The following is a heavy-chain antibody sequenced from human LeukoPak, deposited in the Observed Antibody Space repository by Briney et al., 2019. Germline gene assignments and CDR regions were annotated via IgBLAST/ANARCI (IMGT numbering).Heavy chain of an antibody. J-gene: IGHJ4*02. CDR1: GFTFSSYA. Sequence: PGGSLRLSCAASGFTFSSYAMSWVRQAPGKGLEWVAVIWYDGSNKYYADSVKGRFTISRDNSKNTLYLQMNSLRAEDTAVYYCASQHTSWYFDYWGQGTLVTVSS. D-gene: IGHD2-15*01. CDR2: IWYDGSNK. CDR3: ASQHTSWYFDY. V-gene: IGHV3-33*08.